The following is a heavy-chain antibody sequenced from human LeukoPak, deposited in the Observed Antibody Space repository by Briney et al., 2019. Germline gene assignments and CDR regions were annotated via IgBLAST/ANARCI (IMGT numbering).Heavy chain of an antibody. Sequence: ASVKVSCKVSGYTLTELSMHWVRQAPGKGLEWMGGFDPEDGETIYAQKFQGRVTMTEDTSTDTACMELSSLRSEDTAVYYCATAPSDEHYYYYMDVWGKGTTVTVSS. J-gene: IGHJ6*03. CDR3: ATAPSDEHYYYYMDV. CDR2: FDPEDGET. CDR1: GYTLTELS. V-gene: IGHV1-24*01.